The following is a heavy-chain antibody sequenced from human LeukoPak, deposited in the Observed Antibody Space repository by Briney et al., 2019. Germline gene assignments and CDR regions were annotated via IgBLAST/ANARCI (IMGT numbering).Heavy chain of an antibody. CDR3: ARDRNYYYYMDV. CDR1: GFTFSSYW. Sequence: GGSLRLSCAVSGFTFSSYWMGWVRQAPGKGLAWVANINQDESSKYYEDSVKGRFTISRDNAKNSLYLQMNSLRAEDTAVYYCARDRNYYYYMDVWGKGATVTISS. CDR2: INQDESSK. J-gene: IGHJ6*03. V-gene: IGHV3-7*01.